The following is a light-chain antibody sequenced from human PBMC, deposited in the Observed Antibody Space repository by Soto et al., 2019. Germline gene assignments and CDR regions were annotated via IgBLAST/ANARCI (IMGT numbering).Light chain of an antibody. CDR3: QQVNSFPYT. CDR1: QGISSW. V-gene: IGKV1-12*01. CDR2: AAS. Sequence: DIQMTQSPSSVSASVGDRVTITCRASQGISSWLAWYQRKPGKAPKLLIYAASSLQSGVPSRFSGGGSGTDFTRTISSLQPEDFAIYYCQQVNSFPYTFGQGTKLEIK. J-gene: IGKJ2*01.